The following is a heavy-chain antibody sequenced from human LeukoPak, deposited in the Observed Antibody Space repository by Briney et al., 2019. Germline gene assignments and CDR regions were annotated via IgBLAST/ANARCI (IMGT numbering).Heavy chain of an antibody. J-gene: IGHJ4*02. CDR2: ISSSGSTI. Sequence: GGSLRLSCAASGFTFSSYEMNWVRQAPGKGLEWVSYISSSGSTIYYADSVKGRFTISRDNAENSLYLQMNSLRAEDTAIYYCARDSADDSSGYYPFDYWGQGTQVSVSS. CDR3: ARDSADDSSGYYPFDY. V-gene: IGHV3-48*03. D-gene: IGHD3-22*01. CDR1: GFTFSSYE.